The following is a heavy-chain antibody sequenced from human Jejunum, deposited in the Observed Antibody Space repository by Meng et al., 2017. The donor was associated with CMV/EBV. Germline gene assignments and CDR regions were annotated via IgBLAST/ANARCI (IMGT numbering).Heavy chain of an antibody. CDR3: AAHAGYGLDGLDF. V-gene: IGHV1-3*01. CDR2: LNGAIGNT. D-gene: IGHD3/OR15-3a*01. Sequence: CKASGDTSTLNPIFWLRQAPGQTLESLGWLNGAIGNTQSLQKLRGRLNFSMDMATKTAELDLSGLTSEDTAIYYCAAHAGYGLDGLDFWGQGSLVTVSS. J-gene: IGHJ4*02. CDR1: GDTSTLNP.